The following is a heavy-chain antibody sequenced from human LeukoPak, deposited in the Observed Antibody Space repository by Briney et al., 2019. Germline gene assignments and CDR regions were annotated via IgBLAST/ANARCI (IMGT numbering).Heavy chain of an antibody. CDR1: GGSFNSDDYY. V-gene: IGHV4-61*08. CDR2: IYYGGNT. J-gene: IGHJ4*02. D-gene: IGHD3-10*01. Sequence: PSETLSLTCGVSGGSFNSDDYYWNRIRQPPGRGLEWIGYIYYGGNTNYNPSLRSRVTISMDTSKNQFSLKVNSVTAADTAVYFCASGPRNYYYSGSYHYWGQGTLVTVSS. CDR3: ASGPRNYYYSGSYHY.